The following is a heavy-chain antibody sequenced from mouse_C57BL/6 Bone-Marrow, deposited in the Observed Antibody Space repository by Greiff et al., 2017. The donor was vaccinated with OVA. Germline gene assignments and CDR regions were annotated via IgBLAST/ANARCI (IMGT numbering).Heavy chain of an antibody. D-gene: IGHD2-3*01. V-gene: IGHV10-1*01. CDR1: GFSFNTYA. Sequence: EVQLVESGGGLVQPKGSLKLSCAASGFSFNTYAMNWVRQAPGKGLEWVARIRSKSNNYATYYADSVKDRFTISRDDSESMLYLQMNNLTTEDTAMYYCVRPLDGYYYYAMDYWGQGTSVTVSS. J-gene: IGHJ4*01. CDR2: IRSKSNNYAT. CDR3: VRPLDGYYYYAMDY.